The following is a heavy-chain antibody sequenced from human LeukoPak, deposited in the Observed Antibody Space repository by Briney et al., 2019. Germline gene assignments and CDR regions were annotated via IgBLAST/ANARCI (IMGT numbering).Heavy chain of an antibody. Sequence: GESLKISCQCSGYSFTSYWIGWVRQMPGQGLEWVGIIYPGDSDTRYRQSFQGQVTFSADKSISTAYLQSSSLKASDTGMYYCARQDYYYDSSGYFRLFDYWGQGTLVTVSS. J-gene: IGHJ4*02. CDR3: ARQDYYYDSSGYFRLFDY. CDR1: GYSFTSYW. V-gene: IGHV5-51*01. D-gene: IGHD3-22*01. CDR2: IYPGDSDT.